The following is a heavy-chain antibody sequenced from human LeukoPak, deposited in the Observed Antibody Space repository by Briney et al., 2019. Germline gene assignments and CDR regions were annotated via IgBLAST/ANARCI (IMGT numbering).Heavy chain of an antibody. D-gene: IGHD1-26*01. CDR3: ARTVFSGSWVY. V-gene: IGHV3-11*04. J-gene: IGHJ4*02. Sequence: SGGSLRLSCAASGFTFNDYYRSWIRQAPGKGLEWLSYINIGGTNTHYADSVKGRFTISRDNAKKSLYLQMNSLRAEDTAVYYCARTVFSGSWVYWGQGTLVTVSS. CDR2: INIGGTNT. CDR1: GFTFNDYY.